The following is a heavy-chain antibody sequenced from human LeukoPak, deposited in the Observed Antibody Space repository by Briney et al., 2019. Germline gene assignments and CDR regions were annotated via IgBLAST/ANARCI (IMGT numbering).Heavy chain of an antibody. Sequence: GGSLRLSCAASGFTFSSYGMHWFRQAPGKGLEWVAVIWCDGSKKYYADSVKGRFTISRDNSKNTLYLQMDSLRAEDTAVYYCARYNTGSVDYWGQGTLVTVSS. V-gene: IGHV3-33*01. CDR3: ARYNTGSVDY. CDR2: IWCDGSKK. CDR1: GFTFSSYG. D-gene: IGHD2-8*02. J-gene: IGHJ4*02.